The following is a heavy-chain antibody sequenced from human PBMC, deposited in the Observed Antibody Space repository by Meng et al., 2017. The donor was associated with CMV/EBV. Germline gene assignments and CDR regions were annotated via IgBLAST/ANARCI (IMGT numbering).Heavy chain of an antibody. Sequence: ASVKVSCKASGYTFTSYGIRWVRQAPGQGLEWMGWISAYNGNTNYAQKLQGRVTMTTDTSTSTAYMELRSLRSDDTAVYYCARDVVSDIVVVPAAILGDYYYYGMDVWGQGTTVTVSS. CDR2: ISAYNGNT. CDR3: ARDVVSDIVVVPAAILGDYYYYGMDV. V-gene: IGHV1-18*01. D-gene: IGHD2-2*01. J-gene: IGHJ6*02. CDR1: GYTFTSYG.